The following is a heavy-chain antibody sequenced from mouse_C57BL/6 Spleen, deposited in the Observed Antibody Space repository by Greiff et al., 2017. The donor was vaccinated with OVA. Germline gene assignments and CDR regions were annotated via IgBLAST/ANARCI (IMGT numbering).Heavy chain of an antibody. J-gene: IGHJ2*01. CDR2: INPGSGGT. CDR1: GYTFTEYT. V-gene: IGHV1-54*01. D-gene: IGHD1-1*01. CDR3: ARLYYGSSYYFDY. Sequence: VNVVESGAELVKPGASVKLSCKASGYTFTEYTIHWVKQRPGQGLEWIGVINPGSGGTNYNEKFKGKATLTADKSSSTAYMQLSSLTSEDSAVYFCARLYYGSSYYFDYWGQGTTLTVSS.